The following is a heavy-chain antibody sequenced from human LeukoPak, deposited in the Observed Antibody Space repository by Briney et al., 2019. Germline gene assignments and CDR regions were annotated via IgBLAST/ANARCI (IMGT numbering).Heavy chain of an antibody. J-gene: IGHJ3*02. D-gene: IGHD3-3*01. V-gene: IGHV1-69*05. CDR3: AVPPGITIFGVVRDLAGDAFDI. CDR1: GGTFSSYA. Sequence: VASVKVSCKASGGTFSSYAISWVRQAPGQGLEWMGRIIPIFGTANYAQKFQGGVTITTDESTSTAYMELSSLRSEDTAVYYCAVPPGITIFGVVRDLAGDAFDIWGQGTMVTVSS. CDR2: IIPIFGTA.